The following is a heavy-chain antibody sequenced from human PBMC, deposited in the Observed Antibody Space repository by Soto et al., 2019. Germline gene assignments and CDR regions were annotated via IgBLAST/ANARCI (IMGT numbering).Heavy chain of an antibody. V-gene: IGHV3-30-3*01. J-gene: IGHJ4*02. CDR2: ISYDGSNK. D-gene: IGHD2-2*01. Sequence: WRALRLSFAASGFTFSSYAMHWVRQAPGKGLEWVAVISYDGSNKYYADSLKCRFTISRDNSKNTLYLQMNSLRAEDTAVYYCARGPSSLTRFDYWGQGTLVTVSS. CDR3: ARGPSSLTRFDY. CDR1: GFTFSSYA.